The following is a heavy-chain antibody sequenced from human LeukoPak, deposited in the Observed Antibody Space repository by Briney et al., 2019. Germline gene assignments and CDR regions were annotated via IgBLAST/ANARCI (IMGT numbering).Heavy chain of an antibody. CDR3: AKDREGLSSGYDLEYFDY. J-gene: IGHJ4*02. CDR1: GFTFSSYG. CDR2: ISGGGGTT. V-gene: IGHV3-23*01. Sequence: GGSLRLSCAVSGFTFSSYGMHWVRQAPGKGLEWVSAISGGGGTTYYADSVKGRFTISRDNSKNTLFLQMNSLRAEDTAVYYCAKDREGLSSGYDLEYFDYWGQGTLVTVSS. D-gene: IGHD5-12*01.